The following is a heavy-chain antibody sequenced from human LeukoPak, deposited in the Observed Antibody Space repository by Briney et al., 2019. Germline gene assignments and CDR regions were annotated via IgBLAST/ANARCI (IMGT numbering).Heavy chain of an antibody. CDR2: IYRSGTT. Sequence: SETLSLTCDVSGRSISSGDYSWNWIRQPPGKGLEWIGNIYRSGTTYYNPSLKSRVTISLDRSKNQFSLKLSSVTAADTAVYHCARGDQGIDYWGQGTLVTVSS. J-gene: IGHJ4*02. V-gene: IGHV4-30-2*01. CDR3: ARGDQGIDY. D-gene: IGHD2-2*01. CDR1: GRSISSGDYS.